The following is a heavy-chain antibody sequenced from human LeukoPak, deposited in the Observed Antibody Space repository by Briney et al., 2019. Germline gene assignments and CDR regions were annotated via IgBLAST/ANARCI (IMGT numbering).Heavy chain of an antibody. Sequence: PSETLSLTCTVSGGSISSGSYYWSWIRQPAGKGLEWIGRIYTSGSTNYNPSLKSRVTISVDTSKNQFSLKLSSVTAADTAVYYCARHIGYESSGIWGQGTLVTVSS. D-gene: IGHD3-22*01. V-gene: IGHV4-61*02. J-gene: IGHJ4*02. CDR2: IYTSGST. CDR3: ARHIGYESSGI. CDR1: GGSISSGSYY.